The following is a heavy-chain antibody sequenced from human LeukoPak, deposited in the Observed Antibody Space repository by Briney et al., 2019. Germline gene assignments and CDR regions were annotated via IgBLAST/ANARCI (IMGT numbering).Heavy chain of an antibody. D-gene: IGHD5-18*01. CDR3: AKVLDTYGYMRFAH. V-gene: IGHV3-23*01. CDR1: GFTFVSYA. CDR2: INGGGDTT. J-gene: IGHJ4*02. Sequence: GGSLRLSCAASGFTFVSYAMTWVRQAPGKGLEWVSSINGGGDTTYYADSVKGRFTISRDESTNTLFLQMSSLRAEDSAMYYCAKVLDTYGYMRFAHWGQGTLVTVSS.